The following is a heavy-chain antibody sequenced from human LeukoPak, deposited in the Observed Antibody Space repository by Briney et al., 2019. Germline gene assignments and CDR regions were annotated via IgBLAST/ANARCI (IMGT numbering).Heavy chain of an antibody. D-gene: IGHD3-10*01. Sequence: ASVKVSCKASGYTFTGYYMHWVRQAPGQGLEWMGWISPNSGGTNYAQRFQGRVTMTRDTSISTAYMELSRLRSDDTAVYYCARDRWFGELPQYYFDYWGQGTLVTVSS. V-gene: IGHV1-2*02. J-gene: IGHJ4*02. CDR3: ARDRWFGELPQYYFDY. CDR1: GYTFTGYY. CDR2: ISPNSGGT.